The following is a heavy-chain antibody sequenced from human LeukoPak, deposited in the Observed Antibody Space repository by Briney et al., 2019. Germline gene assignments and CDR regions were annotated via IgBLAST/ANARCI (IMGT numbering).Heavy chain of an antibody. J-gene: IGHJ4*02. V-gene: IGHV3-7*01. Sequence: GGSLRLSCAASGFAFSSYWMAWVRQAPGKGLEWVANIKQDGSEKYYVDSVKGRFTISRDNAKNSLYLQMNSLRADDTAIYYCARPVGMATSGYWGQGTLVTVSS. CDR3: ARPVGMATSGY. CDR1: GFAFSSYW. CDR2: IKQDGSEK. D-gene: IGHD5-24*01.